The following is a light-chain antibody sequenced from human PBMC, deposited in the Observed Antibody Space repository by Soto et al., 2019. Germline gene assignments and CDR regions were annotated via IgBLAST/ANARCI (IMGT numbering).Light chain of an antibody. CDR1: DIGSYS. V-gene: IGLV3-21*02. Sequence: SYELTQPPSVSVAPVQTARITWGGNDIGSYSVHWYQQRPGQAPVLVVYDDSDRPSGIPERFSGSNSGNTATLAISRVEVGDEADYYCQVWDSSSDHAVFGGGTKLTVL. CDR3: QVWDSSSDHAV. J-gene: IGLJ2*01. CDR2: DDS.